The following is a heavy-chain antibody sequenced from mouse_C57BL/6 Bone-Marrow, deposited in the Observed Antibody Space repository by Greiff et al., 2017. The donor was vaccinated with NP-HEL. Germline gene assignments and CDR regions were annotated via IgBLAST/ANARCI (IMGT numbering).Heavy chain of an antibody. V-gene: IGHV5-16*01. CDR3: ARVVSNYEVNFDY. Sequence: EVMLVESEGGLVQPGSSMKLSCTASGFTFSDYYMAWVRQVPEKGLEWVANINYDGSSTYYLDSLKSRFIISRDNAKNILYLQMSNLKSEDTATYYCARVVSNYEVNFDYWGQGTTLTVSS. CDR1: GFTFSDYY. J-gene: IGHJ2*01. D-gene: IGHD2-5*01. CDR2: INYDGSST.